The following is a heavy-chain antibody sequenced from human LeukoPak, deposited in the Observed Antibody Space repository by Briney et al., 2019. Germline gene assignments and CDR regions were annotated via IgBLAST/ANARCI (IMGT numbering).Heavy chain of an antibody. V-gene: IGHV3-7*01. J-gene: IGHJ4*02. CDR2: MKQDGSEK. Sequence: PGRSLRLSCAASGFTFSSYAMHWVRQAPGKGLEWVANMKQDGSEKYYVDSVKGRFTISRDNAKNSLYLQMNSLRAEDTAVYYCARSITMIVVVIRGFDYWGQGTLVTVSS. D-gene: IGHD3-22*01. CDR3: ARSITMIVVVIRGFDY. CDR1: GFTFSSYA.